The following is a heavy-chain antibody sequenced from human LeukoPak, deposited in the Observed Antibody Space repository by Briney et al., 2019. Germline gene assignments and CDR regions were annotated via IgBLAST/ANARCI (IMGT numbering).Heavy chain of an antibody. Sequence: GGSLRLSCSASGFTFSSYGFHWVRQAPGKGLEWMAFIRKDAGKTYYADSVKGRFSISRDIPKNTLYLQMNSLRAEDTAVYYCARVRLGEISGWYIFDDWGQGTLVTVSS. V-gene: IGHV3-30*02. J-gene: IGHJ4*02. CDR1: GFTFSSYG. CDR2: IRKDAGKT. CDR3: ARVRLGEISGWYIFDD. D-gene: IGHD6-19*01.